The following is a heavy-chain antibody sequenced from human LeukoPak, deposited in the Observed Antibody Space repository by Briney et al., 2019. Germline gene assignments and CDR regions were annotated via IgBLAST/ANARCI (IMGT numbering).Heavy chain of an antibody. Sequence: SETLSLTCIVSGVSVGSAGYYWSWIRQPPGGGLEWIGYIYYISNTNYNPSLKSRVTMSVNPSENQFSLKLNSVTAADTAMYYCARTQSQSGSYRYYFGFWGQGTLVTVSS. D-gene: IGHD1-26*01. J-gene: IGHJ4*02. CDR3: ARTQSQSGSYRYYFGF. CDR1: GVSVGSAGYY. V-gene: IGHV4-61*08. CDR2: IYYISNT.